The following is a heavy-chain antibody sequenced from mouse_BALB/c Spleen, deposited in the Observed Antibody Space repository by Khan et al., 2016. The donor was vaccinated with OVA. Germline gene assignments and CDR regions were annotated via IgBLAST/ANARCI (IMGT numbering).Heavy chain of an antibody. Sequence: QVQLKQSGPGLVAPSQSLSITCTISGFSLTNYGIPWVRQPPGKGLEWLVVIWSDGSTTYNSALKSRLTISKDNSKSHVFLKMNSLQTDDTAMYCGARQHDYNYKIMDYGGQGTAVTV. CDR2: IWSDGST. J-gene: IGHJ4*01. CDR1: GFSLTNYG. V-gene: IGHV2-6-1*01. CDR3: ARQHDYNYKIMDY. D-gene: IGHD2-12*01.